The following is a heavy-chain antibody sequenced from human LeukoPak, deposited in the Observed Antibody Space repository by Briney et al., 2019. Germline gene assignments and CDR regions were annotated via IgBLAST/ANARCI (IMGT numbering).Heavy chain of an antibody. Sequence: GASVKVSCKASGYTFTSYGISWVRPAPGQGLEWMGWISAYNGNTNYAQRLQGRVTMTTDTSTSTAYMELRSLRSDDTAVYYCARTSTLRYFDWLLSPWFDPWGQGTLVTVSS. CDR2: ISAYNGNT. V-gene: IGHV1-18*01. D-gene: IGHD3-9*01. CDR1: GYTFTSYG. CDR3: ARTSTLRYFDWLLSPWFDP. J-gene: IGHJ5*02.